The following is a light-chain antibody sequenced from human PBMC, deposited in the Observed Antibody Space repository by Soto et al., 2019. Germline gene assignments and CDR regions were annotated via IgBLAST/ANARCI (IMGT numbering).Light chain of an antibody. Sequence: QSALTQPASVSGSPGQSITISCTGTSSDVGGYNYVSWYQHHPGKAPKLMIXXXXXXXXXVSNRFXGSKSGNTXSLTISGXXXXXXXXYYXSSYTTDSTLIFGGGTKLTVL. J-gene: IGLJ2*01. V-gene: IGLV2-14*01. CDR2: XXX. CDR1: SSDVGGYNY. CDR3: SSYTTDSTLI.